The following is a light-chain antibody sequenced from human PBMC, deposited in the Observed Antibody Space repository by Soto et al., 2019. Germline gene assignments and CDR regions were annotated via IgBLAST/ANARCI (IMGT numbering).Light chain of an antibody. J-gene: IGKJ4*01. Sequence: EIVLTQSPATLSLSPGERATLSCRASESVSSYLAWYQQKPGQAPRLLIYAASNRATGIPVRFSGSGSGTDFTLTISSLEPEDFVFYFCQQSRSWPLTFGGGTKVEIK. CDR3: QQSRSWPLT. V-gene: IGKV3-11*01. CDR2: AAS. CDR1: ESVSSY.